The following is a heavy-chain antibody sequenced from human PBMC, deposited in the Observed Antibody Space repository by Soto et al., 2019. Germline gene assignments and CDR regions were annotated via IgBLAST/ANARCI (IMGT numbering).Heavy chain of an antibody. D-gene: IGHD6-13*01. V-gene: IGHV5-51*01. CDR3: ARKDIAGNSVDF. J-gene: IGHJ4*02. Sequence: GESLKISCKASGYSFTTYWIGWVRQMPGKGLEWMGIIYPGDSDTRYSPSFQGQVTISADKSISTAYLQWSSLKASNSAMFYCARKDIAGNSVDFWGQGTLVTVSS. CDR1: GYSFTTYW. CDR2: IYPGDSDT.